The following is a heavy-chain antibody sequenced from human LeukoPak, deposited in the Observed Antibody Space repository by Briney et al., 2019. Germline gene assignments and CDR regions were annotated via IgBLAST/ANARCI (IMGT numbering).Heavy chain of an antibody. Sequence: PSGTLSLTCAVSGGSISSDHWWSWVRQPPGKGLEWIGYFFHSGKTDYNPSLKSRVTISLDPSKDQLSPKLTSVTAADTAVYYCARGAGDFDYWGQGTLVTVSS. D-gene: IGHD6-19*01. V-gene: IGHV4-4*02. CDR2: FFHSGKT. J-gene: IGHJ4*02. CDR3: ARGAGDFDY. CDR1: GGSISSDHW.